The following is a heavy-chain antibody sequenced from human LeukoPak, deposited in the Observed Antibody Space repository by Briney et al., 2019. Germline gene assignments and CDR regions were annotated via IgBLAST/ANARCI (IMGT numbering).Heavy chain of an antibody. D-gene: IGHD5-24*01. Sequence: GGSLRLSCAASGFTFSSFAMSWVRQAPGKGLEWVSAISSSGSSRPNSDSVKGRFTISRDNSRNTLYLEMNSLRAEDTAVYYCAKGRRAPPVGTITKSWIDYWGQGTLVTVSS. V-gene: IGHV3-23*01. CDR3: AKGRRAPPVGTITKSWIDY. J-gene: IGHJ4*02. CDR2: ISSSGSSR. CDR1: GFTFSSFA.